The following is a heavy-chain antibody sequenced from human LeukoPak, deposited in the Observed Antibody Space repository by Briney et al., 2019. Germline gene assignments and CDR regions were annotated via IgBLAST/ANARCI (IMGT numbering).Heavy chain of an antibody. CDR1: GGSISSYY. D-gene: IGHD3-10*01. Sequence: ETESLICTVSGGSISSYYWSWIRQPPGKGLEWIGYIYYSGSTNYNHSLKSRVTISVDTSKNQFSLKLSSVTAADTAVYYCARRDVFGDAFDIWGQGTIVTVSS. V-gene: IGHV4-59*08. CDR3: ARRDVFGDAFDI. J-gene: IGHJ3*02. CDR2: IYYSGST.